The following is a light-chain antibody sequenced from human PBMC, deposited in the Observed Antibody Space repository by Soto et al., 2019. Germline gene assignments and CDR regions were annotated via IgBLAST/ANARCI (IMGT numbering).Light chain of an antibody. Sequence: QSALTQPPSVSGSPGQSVTISCTGTSSDVGSYNRVSWYQQPPGTAPKLMIYEVSNRPSGVPDRFSGSQSGNTASLTISGLQAEDEADYYCSSYTSTNTVVFGGGTKVTVL. J-gene: IGLJ2*01. CDR3: SSYTSTNTVV. CDR2: EVS. CDR1: SSDVGSYNR. V-gene: IGLV2-18*02.